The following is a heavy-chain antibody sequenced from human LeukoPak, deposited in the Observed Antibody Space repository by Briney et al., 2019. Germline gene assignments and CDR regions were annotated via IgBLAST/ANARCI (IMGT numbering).Heavy chain of an antibody. CDR2: IYTSGST. CDR1: GGSISSGSYY. CDR3: ARDYDSSVFDY. V-gene: IGHV4-61*02. J-gene: IGHJ4*02. Sequence: SETLSLTCTVSGGSISSGSYYWSWIRQPAGKGLEWIGRIYTSGSTNYNPFLKSRVTISVDTSKNQFSPKLSSVTAADTAVYYCARDYDSSVFDYWGQGTLVTVSS. D-gene: IGHD3-22*01.